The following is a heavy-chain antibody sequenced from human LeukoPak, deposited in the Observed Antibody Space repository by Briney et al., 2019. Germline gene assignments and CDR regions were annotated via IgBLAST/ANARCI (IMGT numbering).Heavy chain of an antibody. V-gene: IGHV5-51*01. D-gene: IGHD6-13*01. CDR2: IYPGDSDT. CDR1: GYSFTSYW. J-gene: IGHJ3*02. Sequence: GESLKISCKCSGYSFTSYWIGWVRQMPGKGLEWMGIIYPGDSDTRYSSSFQGQVTISADKSISTAYLQWSSLKASDTAMYYCARQSIAAAGLDAFDIWGQGTMVTVSS. CDR3: ARQSIAAAGLDAFDI.